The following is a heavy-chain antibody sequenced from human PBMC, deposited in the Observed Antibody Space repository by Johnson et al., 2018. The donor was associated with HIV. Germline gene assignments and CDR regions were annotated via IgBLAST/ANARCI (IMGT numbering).Heavy chain of an antibody. CDR3: ARIIIEYYYESSGGAFDI. Sequence: QVQLVESGEGVVQPGRSLRLSCAASGFTFSSYAMHWVRQCPGKGLEWVAFIRYDGRNKDYADSVKGRFTISRDNAKNSLYLQMNSLRAEDTALYYCARIIIEYYYESSGGAFDIWGQGTMITVSS. V-gene: IGHV3-30*14. J-gene: IGHJ3*02. CDR2: IRYDGRNK. D-gene: IGHD3-22*01. CDR1: GFTFSSYA.